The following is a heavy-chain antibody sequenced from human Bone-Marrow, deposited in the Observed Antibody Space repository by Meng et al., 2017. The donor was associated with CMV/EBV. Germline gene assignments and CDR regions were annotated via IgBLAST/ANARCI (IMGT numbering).Heavy chain of an antibody. J-gene: IGHJ6*02. Sequence: GSLRLSCAVYGVSFSGYYWSWIRQPPGKGLEWIGEINHSGSTNYNPSLKSRVTISVDTSKNQFSLKLSSVTAADTAVYYCASNGITIVRGVDYYYYGMDVWGQGTTVTVSS. V-gene: IGHV4-34*01. CDR2: INHSGST. CDR1: GVSFSGYY. D-gene: IGHD3-10*01. CDR3: ASNGITIVRGVDYYYYGMDV.